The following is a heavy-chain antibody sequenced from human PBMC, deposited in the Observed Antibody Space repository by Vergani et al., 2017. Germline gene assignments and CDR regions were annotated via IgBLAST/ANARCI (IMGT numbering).Heavy chain of an antibody. CDR2: ISSSSSYI. D-gene: IGHD2-8*01. CDR3: AREGGGDLPGCTNGVCYPYYYYMDV. Sequence: EVQLVESGGGLVQPGGSLRLSCAASGFTFSSYSMNWVRQAPGKGLEWVSSISSSSSYIYYADSVKGRFTISRDNAKNSLYLQMNSLRAEDTAVYYCAREGGGDLPGCTNGVCYPYYYYMDVWGKGTTVTVSS. V-gene: IGHV3-21*01. J-gene: IGHJ6*03. CDR1: GFTFSSYS.